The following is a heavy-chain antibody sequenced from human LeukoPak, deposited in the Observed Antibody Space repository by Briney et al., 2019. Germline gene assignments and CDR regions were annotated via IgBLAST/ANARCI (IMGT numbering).Heavy chain of an antibody. CDR2: ISYDGGAK. CDR3: ARSLGSGWIHLVEY. J-gene: IGHJ4*02. D-gene: IGHD6-19*01. V-gene: IGHV3-30*03. Sequence: GGSLRLSCAASGFTFNTYALHWVRQAPGKGLEWVAVISYDGGAKYYADSVKGRFTISRDNSKNTVDLQMYSLRAEDTAVCYCARSLGSGWIHLVEYWGQGTLVTVS. CDR1: GFTFNTYA.